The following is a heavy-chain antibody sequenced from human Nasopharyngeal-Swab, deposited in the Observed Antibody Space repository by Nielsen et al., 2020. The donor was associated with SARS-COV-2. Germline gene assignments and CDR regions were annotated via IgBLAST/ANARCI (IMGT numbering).Heavy chain of an antibody. V-gene: IGHV3-7*03. J-gene: IGHJ6*02. Sequence: GGSLRLSCAASGFTFSSYEMNWVRQAPGKGLEWVANIKQDGSEKYYVDSVKGRFTISRDNAKNSLYLQMNSLRAEDTAVYYCAGDYYYYYGMDVWGQGTTVTVSS. CDR1: GFTFSSYE. CDR2: IKQDGSEK. CDR3: AGDYYYYYGMDV.